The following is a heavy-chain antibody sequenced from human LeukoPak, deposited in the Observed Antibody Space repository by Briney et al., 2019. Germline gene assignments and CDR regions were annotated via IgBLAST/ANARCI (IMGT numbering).Heavy chain of an antibody. V-gene: IGHV3-9*01. CDR3: AKDGGYEYVADYYFDY. D-gene: IGHD5-12*01. J-gene: IGHJ4*02. Sequence: GGSLRLSCAASGFTFDDYAMHWVRQAPGKGLEWVSGISWNSGSIGYADSVKGRFTISRDNAKNSLYLQMNSLRAEDTALYYCAKDGGYEYVADYYFDYWGQGTLVTVSS. CDR2: ISWNSGSI. CDR1: GFTFDDYA.